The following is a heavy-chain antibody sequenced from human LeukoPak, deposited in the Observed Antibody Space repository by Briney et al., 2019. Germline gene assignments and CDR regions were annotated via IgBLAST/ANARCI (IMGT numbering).Heavy chain of an antibody. J-gene: IGHJ4*02. D-gene: IGHD3-10*01. CDR1: GFAFSSYG. Sequence: GRSLRLSCAASGFAFSSYGMHWVRQAPGKGLEWVAVISYDGSNKYHADSVKGRFTISRDNSKNTLYLQMNSLRAEDTAVYYCAKDYYYYGSGSPGVFDYWGQGTLVTVSS. CDR3: AKDYYYYGSGSPGVFDY. CDR2: ISYDGSNK. V-gene: IGHV3-30*18.